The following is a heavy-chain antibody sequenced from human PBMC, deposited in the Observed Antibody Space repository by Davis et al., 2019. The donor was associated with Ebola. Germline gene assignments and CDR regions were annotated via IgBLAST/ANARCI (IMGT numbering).Heavy chain of an antibody. D-gene: IGHD6-19*01. CDR1: GGSISGFF. Sequence: MPSETLSLTCTVSGGSISGFFWSWIRPSPWEGLEWIGYIHVSGRTSYNPSFKSRVTISLDMSKNQFSLKLSSVTAADTAVYFCARDREWLVQGYFDYWGQGTLVTVSS. J-gene: IGHJ4*02. CDR3: ARDREWLVQGYFDY. V-gene: IGHV4-59*12. CDR2: IHVSGRT.